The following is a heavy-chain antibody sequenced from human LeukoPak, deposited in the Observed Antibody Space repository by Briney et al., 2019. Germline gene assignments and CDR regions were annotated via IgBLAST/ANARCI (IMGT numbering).Heavy chain of an antibody. D-gene: IGHD3-22*01. CDR3: ARDEHNYYDSSGYDY. CDR2: IYYSGST. V-gene: IGHV4-31*03. Sequence: PSETLSLTCTVSGGSISSGGYYWSWIRQHPGKGLEWIGYIYYSGSTYYNPSLKSRVTISVDTSKNQFSLKVRSVTAADTAVYYCARDEHNYYDSSGYDYWGQGILVTVSS. J-gene: IGHJ4*02. CDR1: GGSISSGGYY.